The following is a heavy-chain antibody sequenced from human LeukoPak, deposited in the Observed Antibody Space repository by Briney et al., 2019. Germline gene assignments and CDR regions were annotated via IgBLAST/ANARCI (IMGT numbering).Heavy chain of an antibody. CDR3: ARATLDN. Sequence: GGSLRLSCAASGFSVSSNYISWVRQAPGKGLEWVSVIYGGGSTKYADSVKARFTISRDNSKNTVYLQMNGLRAEDTAVYYCARATLDNWGQGTLVTVSS. J-gene: IGHJ4*02. CDR1: GFSVSSNY. CDR2: IYGGGST. V-gene: IGHV3-53*01.